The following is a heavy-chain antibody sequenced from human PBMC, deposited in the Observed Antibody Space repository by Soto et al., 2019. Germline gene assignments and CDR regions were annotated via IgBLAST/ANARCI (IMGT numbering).Heavy chain of an antibody. CDR2: ISGGGGST. Sequence: GGSLRLSCAASGFTFGSFAMSWVRQAPGKGLEWVSDISGGGGSTYYADSVKGRFTISRDNSKNTLYLQMNSLRAEDTAVYYCAKDVNGMDVWGQGTTVTVS. CDR3: AKDVNGMDV. J-gene: IGHJ6*02. CDR1: GFTFGSFA. V-gene: IGHV3-23*01.